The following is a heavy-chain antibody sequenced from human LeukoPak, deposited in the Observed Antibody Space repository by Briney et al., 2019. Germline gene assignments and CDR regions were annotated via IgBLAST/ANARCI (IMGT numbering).Heavy chain of an antibody. D-gene: IGHD2-15*01. CDR3: GKEVERHFDLRY. CDR1: GLTSGIYA. Sequence: GGSLSLSCAASGLTSGIYAMSWVRQAPGKGLEWVSAFSGGGDSFYADSVRGRFSISADRSRNILYLQMNSLRVEDTAVYYCGKEVERHFDLRYWGQGTPVTVSP. CDR2: FSGGGDS. J-gene: IGHJ4*02. V-gene: IGHV3-23*01.